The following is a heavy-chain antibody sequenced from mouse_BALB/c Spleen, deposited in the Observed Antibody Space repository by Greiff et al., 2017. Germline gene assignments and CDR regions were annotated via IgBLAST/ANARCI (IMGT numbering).Heavy chain of an antibody. CDR1: RFSLTNYG. CDR3: ARDLGWYLDV. Sequence: QVQLKQSGPGLVAPSQSLSITCTVSRFSLTNYGVHWVRQPPGKGLEWLGVIWAGGSTNYNSALMSRLSISKDTSKSQVFLKMNSLQTDDTAMYYCARDLGWYLDVWGAGTTVTVSS. J-gene: IGHJ1*01. D-gene: IGHD4-1*01. V-gene: IGHV2-9*02. CDR2: IWAGGST.